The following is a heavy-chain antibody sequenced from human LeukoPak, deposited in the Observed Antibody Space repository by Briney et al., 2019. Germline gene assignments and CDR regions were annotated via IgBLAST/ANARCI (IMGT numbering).Heavy chain of an antibody. D-gene: IGHD4-23*01. Sequence: GGSLRLSRAASGFTFSSYFWMHWVRQAPGKGLVWVSRIRSDGGSSTYADSVKGRFTISRDNAKNTLYLQMNTLRAEDTAVYYCVRDLDLGGYSSFVSWGQGTLVTVSS. CDR3: VRDLDLGGYSSFVS. V-gene: IGHV3-74*01. J-gene: IGHJ4*02. CDR2: IRSDGGSS. CDR1: GFTFSSYFW.